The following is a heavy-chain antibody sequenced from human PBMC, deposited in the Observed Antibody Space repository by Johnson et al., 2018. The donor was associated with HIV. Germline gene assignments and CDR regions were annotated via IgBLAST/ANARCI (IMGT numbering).Heavy chain of an antibody. V-gene: IGHV3-66*01. J-gene: IGHJ3*02. D-gene: IGHD5-24*01. CDR3: ARGMARIAFDI. CDR2: IYSGGST. Sequence: VQLVESGGGLVKPGGSLRLSCTASGFTVSSNYMSWVRQAPGKGLEWVSVIYSGGSTYYADSVKGRFTISRDNSKNTLYLQMNSLRAEDTAVYYCARGMARIAFDIWGQGTMVTVSS. CDR1: GFTVSSNY.